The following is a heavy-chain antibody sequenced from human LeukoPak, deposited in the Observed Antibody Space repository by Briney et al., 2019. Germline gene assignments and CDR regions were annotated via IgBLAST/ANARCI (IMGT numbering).Heavy chain of an antibody. CDR3: ARANVVTAIDY. CDR2: IYYSGST. Sequence: SETLSLTCTVSGGSISSYYWSWIRQPPGKGLEWIGYIYYSGSTHYNPSLKSRVTISVDTSKNQFSLKVSSVTAADTAVYYCARANVVTAIDYWGQGTLVTASS. D-gene: IGHD2-21*02. J-gene: IGHJ4*02. V-gene: IGHV4-59*01. CDR1: GGSISSYY.